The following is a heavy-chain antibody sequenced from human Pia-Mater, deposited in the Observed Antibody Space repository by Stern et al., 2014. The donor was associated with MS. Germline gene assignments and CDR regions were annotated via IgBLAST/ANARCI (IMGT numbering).Heavy chain of an antibody. V-gene: IGHV7-4-1*02. Sequence: QVQLGQSGSDLKNPGASVKVFCKASGYTFTNYAMNWVRQAPGQGLDWMGWINTNTGNPTYVQGFTGRFVLSLDPSVSTAYLQISRLKAEDTAVYYCARGSAWGSDAFDIWGQGTMVTVSS. CDR2: INTNTGNP. CDR3: ARGSAWGSDAFDI. CDR1: GYTFTNYA. J-gene: IGHJ3*02. D-gene: IGHD3-16*01.